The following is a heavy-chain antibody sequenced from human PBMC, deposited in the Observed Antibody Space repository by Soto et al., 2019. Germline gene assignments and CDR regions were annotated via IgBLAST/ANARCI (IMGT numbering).Heavy chain of an antibody. CDR3: ARDWGQQLVQGYYYYMDV. Sequence: SETLSLTSTVSGGSIKSFYWSWIRQPPGKGLEWIGYIYYSGSTNYNPSLKSRVTISVDTSKNQFSLKLSSVTAADTAVYYCARDWGQQLVQGYYYYMDVWGKGTTVTVSS. V-gene: IGHV4-59*01. D-gene: IGHD6-13*01. CDR1: GGSIKSFY. CDR2: IYYSGST. J-gene: IGHJ6*03.